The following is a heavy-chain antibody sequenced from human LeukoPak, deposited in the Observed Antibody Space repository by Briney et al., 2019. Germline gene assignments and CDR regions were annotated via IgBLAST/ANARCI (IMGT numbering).Heavy chain of an antibody. V-gene: IGHV1-46*01. J-gene: IGHJ5*02. D-gene: IGHD4-17*01. CDR3: ARGGPTVTTYNWFDP. CDR2: INPSGGST. Sequence: GASVKVSCKASGYTFTSYGISWVRPAPGQGLEWMGIINPSGGSTSYAQKFQGRVTMTRDTSTSTVYMELSSLRSEDTAVYYCARGGPTVTTYNWFDPWGQGTLVTVSS. CDR1: GYTFTSYG.